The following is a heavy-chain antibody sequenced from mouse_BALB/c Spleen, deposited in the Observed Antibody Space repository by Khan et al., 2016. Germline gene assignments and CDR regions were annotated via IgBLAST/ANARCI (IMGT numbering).Heavy chain of an antibody. CDR1: GFTFSGFG. Sequence: EVELVESGGGLVQPGGSRKLSCAASGFTFSGFGMHWVRQAPEKGLEWVAYISSGGNTIYYGDTVKGRFTIPRDNPKNTLFLQMTSPRSEDTVMYYCTKSGGKFMDYWGQGTSVTVSS. V-gene: IGHV5-17*02. CDR2: ISSGGNTI. J-gene: IGHJ4*01. CDR3: TKSGGKFMDY. D-gene: IGHD1-1*02.